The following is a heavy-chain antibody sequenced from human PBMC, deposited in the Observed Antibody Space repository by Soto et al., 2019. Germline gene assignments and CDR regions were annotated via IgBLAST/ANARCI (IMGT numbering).Heavy chain of an antibody. CDR2: NSAYNGDT. J-gene: IGHJ6*03. V-gene: IGHV1-18*01. CDR1: GYSFTNYG. CDR3: ARDRGVAPPVAGNTHYYYYMDV. D-gene: IGHD6-19*01. Sequence: QDQLVQSGGEVKKPGASVKVSCKASGYSFTNYGITWVLQAPGQGFEWMGWNSAYNGDTNYAQKLQGRVTMTTDASTSTAYLELRSLRSDDTAVYYCARDRGVAPPVAGNTHYYYYMDVWGKGTTVTVSS.